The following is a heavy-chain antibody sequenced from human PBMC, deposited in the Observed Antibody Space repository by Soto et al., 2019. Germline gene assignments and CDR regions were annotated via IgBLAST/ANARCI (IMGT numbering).Heavy chain of an antibody. V-gene: IGHV3-48*02. Sequence: ESGGGLVQPGGSLRLSCAASGFTFSSYSMNWVRQAPGKGLEWVSYISSSSSTIYYADSVKGRFTISRDNAKNSLYLQMNSLRDEDTAVYYCARDPEIYSSSSWAKTYYYYGMDVWGQGTTVTVSS. CDR3: ARDPEIYSSSSWAKTYYYYGMDV. CDR2: ISSSSSTI. J-gene: IGHJ6*02. CDR1: GFTFSSYS. D-gene: IGHD6-6*01.